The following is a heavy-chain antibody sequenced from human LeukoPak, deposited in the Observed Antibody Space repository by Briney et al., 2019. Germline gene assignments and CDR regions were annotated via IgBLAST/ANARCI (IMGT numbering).Heavy chain of an antibody. CDR1: RFTFSNYA. D-gene: IGHD2-15*01. V-gene: IGHV3-23*01. Sequence: GGSLRLSCRASRFTFSNYAMTWVRHTPGKRRECVSSTGGNGGGASIADSVEGRFSISSDNSKNTLYLQMKSLRAEDTATYYCAKDHSGPTWYYYGMDVWGQGTMVTVSS. J-gene: IGHJ6*02. CDR2: TGGNGGGA. CDR3: AKDHSGPTWYYYGMDV.